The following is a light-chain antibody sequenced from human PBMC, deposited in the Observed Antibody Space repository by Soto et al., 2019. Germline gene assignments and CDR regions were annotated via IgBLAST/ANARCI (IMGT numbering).Light chain of an antibody. CDR1: QAIRSD. J-gene: IGKJ1*01. Sequence: DIQMTQSPSSLSASVGDRVTITCRAGQAIRSDLAWYQQKPGMAPKFLIFAASNLQRGVPARFSGSGSGTDFTLTISSLQPEDFATYYCQQYDSFSVTFGQGTKVEIK. V-gene: IGKV1-16*01. CDR3: QQYDSFSVT. CDR2: AAS.